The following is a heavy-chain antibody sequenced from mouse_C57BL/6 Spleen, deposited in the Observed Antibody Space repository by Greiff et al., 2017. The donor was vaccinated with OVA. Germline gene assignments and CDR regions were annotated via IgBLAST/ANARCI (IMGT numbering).Heavy chain of an antibody. D-gene: IGHD2-4*01. CDR3: SIYYDYDVSYYYAMDY. J-gene: IGHJ4*01. Sequence: QVQLQQPGAELVKPGASVKLSCKASGYTFTSYWMHWVKQRPGRGLEWIGRIDPNSGGTKYNEKFKSKATLTVDKPSSTAYMQLSSLKSEDSAVYYCSIYYDYDVSYYYAMDYWGQGTSVTVSS. V-gene: IGHV1-72*01. CDR1: GYTFTSYW. CDR2: IDPNSGGT.